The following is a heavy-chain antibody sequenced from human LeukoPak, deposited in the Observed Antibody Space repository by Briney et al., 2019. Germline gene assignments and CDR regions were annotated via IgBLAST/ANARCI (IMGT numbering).Heavy chain of an antibody. Sequence: PGGSLSLSCAASGFTFSSYEMNWVRQAPGRGLEWVSYISSSGLTMYYADSVKGRFTISRDNAKNSLYLQMNSLRAEDTAVYYCARNGERFDYWGQGTLVTVSS. CDR1: GFTFSSYE. J-gene: IGHJ4*02. V-gene: IGHV3-48*03. CDR2: ISSSGLTM. D-gene: IGHD1-1*01. CDR3: ARNGERFDY.